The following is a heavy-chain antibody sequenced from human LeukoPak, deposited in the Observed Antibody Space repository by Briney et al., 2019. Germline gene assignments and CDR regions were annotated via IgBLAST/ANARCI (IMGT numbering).Heavy chain of an antibody. J-gene: IGHJ5*02. CDR3: ARYSYGGEDWFDP. CDR2: IYYSGTT. V-gene: IGHV4-39*01. CDR1: GDSVSSTRYY. Sequence: SETLSLTCTVSGDSVSSTRYYWGWIRQPPGLGLEWIGSIYYSGTTYYNPSLKSRIIILLNISKNQFSLRLTSETAADTAVYYCARYSYGGEDWFDPWGQGTLVTVSS. D-gene: IGHD3-16*01.